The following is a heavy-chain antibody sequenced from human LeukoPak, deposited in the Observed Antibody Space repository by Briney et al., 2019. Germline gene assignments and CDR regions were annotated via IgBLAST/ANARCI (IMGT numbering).Heavy chain of an antibody. Sequence: GGSLRLSCGASGFTFDDYWMSWVRQAPGQGLEWVANINQDGSEKYYLDSAKGRFTISRDNARNSLYLQMNSLRAEDTAVYYCATPVPHGSDPSLYYYYMDVWGKGTTVTISS. CDR2: INQDGSEK. CDR3: ATPVPHGSDPSLYYYYMDV. J-gene: IGHJ6*03. CDR1: GFTFDDYW. D-gene: IGHD3-10*01. V-gene: IGHV3-7*03.